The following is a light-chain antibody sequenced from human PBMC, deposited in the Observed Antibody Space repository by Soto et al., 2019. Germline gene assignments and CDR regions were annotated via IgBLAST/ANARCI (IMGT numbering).Light chain of an antibody. CDR2: KAS. J-gene: IGKJ1*01. CDR1: QSFSSW. CDR3: QQYNSYPWT. V-gene: IGKV1-5*03. Sequence: DIQMTQSPSTLSASVGDRVTITCRASQSFSSWLAWYQQKPGTAPKLLIYKASSLQSGVPSRFSGSGSGTEFTLTISSLQPDDFATYYCQQYNSYPWTFGQGTKVDIK.